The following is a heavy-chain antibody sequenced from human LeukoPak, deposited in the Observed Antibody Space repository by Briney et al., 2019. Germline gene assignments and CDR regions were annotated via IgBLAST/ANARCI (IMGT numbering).Heavy chain of an antibody. CDR3: ARAAGSGKIDY. D-gene: IGHD3-10*01. Sequence: PSQTLSLTCGVSGGSISSGGYSWSWIRQPPGKGLEWIGYIYHSGSTYYNPSLKSRVTISVDRSKNQFSLKLSSVTAADTAVYYCARAAGSGKIDYWGQGTLVTVSS. CDR1: GGSISSGGYS. V-gene: IGHV4-30-2*01. J-gene: IGHJ4*02. CDR2: IYHSGST.